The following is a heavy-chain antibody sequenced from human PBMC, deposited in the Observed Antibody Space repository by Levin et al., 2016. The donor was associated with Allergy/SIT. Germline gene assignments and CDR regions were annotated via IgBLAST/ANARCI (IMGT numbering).Heavy chain of an antibody. Sequence: GSLRLSCVASGFTFNTYWMHWVRQSPGEGLVWVSRINADGTTTNYADSVKGRFTISRDNTKNTLYLQMNSVNADDTAVYYCARAGNYYYPYWGQGTLVTVSS. CDR3: ARAGNYYYPY. V-gene: IGHV3-74*01. J-gene: IGHJ4*02. D-gene: IGHD3-22*01. CDR1: GFTFNTYW. CDR2: INADGTTT.